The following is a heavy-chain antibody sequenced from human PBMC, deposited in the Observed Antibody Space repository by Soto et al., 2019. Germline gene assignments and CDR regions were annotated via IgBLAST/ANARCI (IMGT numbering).Heavy chain of an antibody. CDR3: ARDWSPLGYCISTSCYVGGWDY. J-gene: IGHJ4*02. CDR2: ISYDGSNK. V-gene: IGHV3-30-3*01. D-gene: IGHD2-2*01. Sequence: PGGSLRLSCAASGFTFSSYAMHWVRQAPGKGLEWVAVISYDGSNKYYADSVKGRFTISRDNSKNTLYLQMNSLRAEDTAVYYCARDWSPLGYCISTSCYVGGWDYWGQGTLVTVSS. CDR1: GFTFSSYA.